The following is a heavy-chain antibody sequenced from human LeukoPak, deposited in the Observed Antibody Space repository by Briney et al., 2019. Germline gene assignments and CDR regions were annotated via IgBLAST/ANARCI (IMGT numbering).Heavy chain of an antibody. V-gene: IGHV4-34*01. CDR3: ARGAHYDSSAYYFDY. D-gene: IGHD3-22*01. CDR1: GGSFSGYY. Sequence: PSETLSLTCAVYGGSFSGYYWSWIRQPPGKGLEWIGEINHSGSTNYSPSLKSRVTISVDTSKNQFSLKLSSVTAADTAVYYCARGAHYDSSAYYFDYWGQGTLVTVSS. J-gene: IGHJ4*02. CDR2: INHSGST.